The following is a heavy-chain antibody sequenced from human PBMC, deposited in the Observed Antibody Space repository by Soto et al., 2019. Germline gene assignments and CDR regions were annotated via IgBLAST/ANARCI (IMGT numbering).Heavy chain of an antibody. J-gene: IGHJ6*02. CDR1: GFTFSSYA. CDR2: ISGSGGST. V-gene: IGHV3-23*01. D-gene: IGHD6-19*01. Sequence: GGSLRLSCAASGFTFSSYAMSWVRQAPGKGLEWVSAISGSGGSTYYADSVKGRFTISRDNSKNTLYLQMNSLRAEDTAVYYCAKDGGTVAGTGLFYYYYGMDVWGQGTTVTVSS. CDR3: AKDGGTVAGTGLFYYYYGMDV.